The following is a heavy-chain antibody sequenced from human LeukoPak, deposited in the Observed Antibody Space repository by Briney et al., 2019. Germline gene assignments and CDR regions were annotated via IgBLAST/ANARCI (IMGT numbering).Heavy chain of an antibody. D-gene: IGHD3-22*01. V-gene: IGHV1-69*05. CDR2: IIPIFGTA. J-gene: IGHJ4*02. CDR1: GGTFSTYS. CDR3: ARAWGGDSSGYYQGGFDY. Sequence: SVKVSCKASGGTFSTYSISWVRQAPGQGLEWMGRIIPIFGTANYAQKFHGRVTITRDESTNTAYMELSSLTSEDTAVYYCARAWGGDSSGYYQGGFDYWGQGTLVTVSS.